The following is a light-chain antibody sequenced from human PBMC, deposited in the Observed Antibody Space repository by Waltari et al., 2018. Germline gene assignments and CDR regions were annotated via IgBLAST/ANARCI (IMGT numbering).Light chain of an antibody. CDR2: AAS. Sequence: AIQMTQSPSSLSAPVGDRITITCRASQDIRNDVGWYQQKPGEAPKLLIYAASILQSGVPSNFSGSGSGTDFTLTISSLQPEDFATYYCLQDYNYPRTFGQGTKVEIK. CDR3: LQDYNYPRT. V-gene: IGKV1-6*01. CDR1: QDIRND. J-gene: IGKJ1*01.